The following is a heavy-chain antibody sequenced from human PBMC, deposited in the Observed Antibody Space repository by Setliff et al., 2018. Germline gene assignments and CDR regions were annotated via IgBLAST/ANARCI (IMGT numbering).Heavy chain of an antibody. Sequence: PGESLKISCKGSGYSFSNFWIGWVRQMPGKGLEWMGIIYPGDSDTRYSPSFQGQVTISADKSIRTAYLQWSSLKASDTAMYYCARQKDTAMVYWFDPWGQGTLVTVSS. J-gene: IGHJ5*02. V-gene: IGHV5-51*01. CDR1: GYSFSNFW. CDR3: ARQKDTAMVYWFDP. D-gene: IGHD5-18*01. CDR2: IYPGDSDT.